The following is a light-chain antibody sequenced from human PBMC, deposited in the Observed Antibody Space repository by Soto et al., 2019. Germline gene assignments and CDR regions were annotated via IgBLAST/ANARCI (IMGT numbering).Light chain of an antibody. CDR1: QGISNY. CDR2: AAS. V-gene: IGKV1-9*01. CDR3: QHLNGYPVT. J-gene: IGKJ5*01. Sequence: DSQITDSPSSPRASVGDRVTIPHRASQGISNYLAWYQQKPGKAPKLLIYAASTAQTGVPSRFSGSGSATEFTLTISSLQPEDFATYYCQHLNGYPVTFGQGTRLEIK.